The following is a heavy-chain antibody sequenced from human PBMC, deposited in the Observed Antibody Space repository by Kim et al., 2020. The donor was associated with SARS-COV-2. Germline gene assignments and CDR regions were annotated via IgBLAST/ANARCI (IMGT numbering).Heavy chain of an antibody. D-gene: IGHD3-10*01. J-gene: IGHJ4*02. CDR3: VRSGSYYNFPLYYFDY. Sequence: PPLTARGTLSVDTSKNQFSLKLSSVTAADTAVYYCVRSGSYYNFPLYYFDYWGQGTLVTVSS. V-gene: IGHV4-59*01.